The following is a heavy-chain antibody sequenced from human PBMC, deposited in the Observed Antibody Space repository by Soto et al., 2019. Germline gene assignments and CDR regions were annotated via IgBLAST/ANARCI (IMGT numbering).Heavy chain of an antibody. CDR2: IYPGDSDT. D-gene: IGHD6-13*01. V-gene: IGHV5-51*01. J-gene: IGHJ4*02. Sequence: PGESLKISCKGFGYSFTSYWIGWVRQMPGKGPEWMGVIYPGDSDTRYSPSFEGHVTISVDKSISTAYLQWSSLKASDTAMYYCARPSRSSSSWDTHYFDYWGQGTLVTVS. CDR3: ARPSRSSSSWDTHYFDY. CDR1: GYSFTSYW.